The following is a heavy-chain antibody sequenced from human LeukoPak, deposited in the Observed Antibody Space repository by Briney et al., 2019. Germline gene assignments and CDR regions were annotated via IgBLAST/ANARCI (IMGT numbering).Heavy chain of an antibody. CDR3: ANRRGSVCSSTSCYSPTL. J-gene: IGHJ4*02. D-gene: IGHD2-2*01. CDR2: ISSSSSYI. V-gene: IGHV3-21*04. Sequence: GGSLRLSCAASGFTFSSYSMNWVRQAPGKGLEWVSSISSSSSYIYYADSVKGRFTISRDNSRNTLYLQMNSLRAEDTAVYYCANRRGSVCSSTSCYSPTLWGQGTLVTVSS. CDR1: GFTFSSYS.